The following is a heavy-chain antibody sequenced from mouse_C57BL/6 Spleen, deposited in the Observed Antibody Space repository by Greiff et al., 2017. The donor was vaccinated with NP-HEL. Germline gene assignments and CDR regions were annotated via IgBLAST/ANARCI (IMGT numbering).Heavy chain of an antibody. Sequence: QSCKASGYTFTSYWMQWVKQRPGQGLEGIGEIDPSDSYTNYNQKFKGKATLTVDTSSSTAYMQLSSLTSEDSAVYYCARKGAYYYGSSFAYWGQGTLVTVSA. J-gene: IGHJ3*01. D-gene: IGHD1-1*01. CDR3: ARKGAYYYGSSFAY. CDR1: GYTFTSYW. CDR2: IDPSDSYT. V-gene: IGHV1-50*01.